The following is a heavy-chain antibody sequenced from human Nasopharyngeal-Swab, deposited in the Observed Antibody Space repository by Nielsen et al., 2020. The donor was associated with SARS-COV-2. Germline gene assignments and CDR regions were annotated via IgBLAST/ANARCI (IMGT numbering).Heavy chain of an antibody. Sequence: GESLKISCAASGCTFSRYTMHWVRQAPGKGLEWVAVISYDGSNKYYADSVKGRFTISRDISKNTLYLQMNSLRAEDTAVFYCASTPLDSSGYYYAFHYWGRGTLVTVSS. CDR1: GCTFSRYT. D-gene: IGHD3-22*01. CDR2: ISYDGSNK. CDR3: ASTPLDSSGYYYAFHY. V-gene: IGHV3-30-3*01. J-gene: IGHJ4*02.